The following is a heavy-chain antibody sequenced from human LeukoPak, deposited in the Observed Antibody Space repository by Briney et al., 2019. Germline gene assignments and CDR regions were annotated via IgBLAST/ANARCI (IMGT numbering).Heavy chain of an antibody. CDR1: GFAFSTYW. CDR3: VSNWGSYPDC. CDR2: IKGDGSEK. V-gene: IGHV3-7*01. J-gene: IGHJ4*02. Sequence: GESLRLSCAASGFAFSTYWMTWVRQAPGKGLEWVANIKGDGSEKYYVDSVKGRFSIFRDNAKNSLYLQMNSLRAEDTALYYCVSNWGSYPDCWGQGALVSVSS. D-gene: IGHD3-16*01.